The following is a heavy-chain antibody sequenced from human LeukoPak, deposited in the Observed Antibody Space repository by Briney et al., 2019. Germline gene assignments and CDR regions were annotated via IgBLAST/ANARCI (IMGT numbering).Heavy chain of an antibody. CDR3: ARSRGAVASDY. Sequence: PGGSLRLSCAASGFTPSSYSMNLVRQAPGKGLEWVSSISSSSSYIYYADSVKGRFTISRDNAKNSLYLQMNSLRAEDTAVYYCARSRGAVASDYWGQGTLVTVSS. J-gene: IGHJ4*02. CDR2: ISSSSSYI. D-gene: IGHD6-19*01. V-gene: IGHV3-21*01. CDR1: GFTPSSYS.